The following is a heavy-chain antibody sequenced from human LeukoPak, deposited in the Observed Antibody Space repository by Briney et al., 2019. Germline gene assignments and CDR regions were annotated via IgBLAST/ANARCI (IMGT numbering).Heavy chain of an antibody. CDR2: MNPNSGNT. CDR1: GDTFTSYD. Sequence: GASVKVSCKASGDTFTSYDINWVRQATGQGLEWMGWMNPNSGNTGYAQKFQGRVTMTRNTSISTAYMELSSLRSEDTAVYYCARGDLNYYDSSGYYPWGQGTLVTVSS. D-gene: IGHD3-22*01. CDR3: ARGDLNYYDSSGYYP. J-gene: IGHJ5*02. V-gene: IGHV1-8*01.